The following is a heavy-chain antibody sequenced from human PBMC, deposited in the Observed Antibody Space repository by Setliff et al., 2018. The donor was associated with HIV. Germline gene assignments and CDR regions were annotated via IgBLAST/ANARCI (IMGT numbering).Heavy chain of an antibody. D-gene: IGHD3-10*01. Sequence: GESLKISCKGSGYSFTSYWIGWVRQMPGKGLEWMGIIHPGDSDTRYSPSFQGQVTISADKSISTAYLQWSSLKASDTAMYYCARRSVSHGNGFDLWGQGTLVTVS. V-gene: IGHV5-51*01. CDR3: ARRSVSHGNGFDL. CDR2: IHPGDSDT. J-gene: IGHJ3*01. CDR1: GYSFTSYW.